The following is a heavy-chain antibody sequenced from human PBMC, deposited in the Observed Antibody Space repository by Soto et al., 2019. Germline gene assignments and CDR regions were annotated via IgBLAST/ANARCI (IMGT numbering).Heavy chain of an antibody. CDR3: ARDLLMVRGVPGRRVGYYHGMDV. CDR2: INAGNGNT. CDR1: GYTFTSYA. V-gene: IGHV1-3*01. D-gene: IGHD3-10*01. J-gene: IGHJ6*02. Sequence: ASVKVSCKASGYTFTSYAMHWVRQAPGQRLEWMGWINAGNGNTKYSQKFQGRVTITRDTSASTAYMELSSLRSEDTAVYYCARDLLMVRGVPGRRVGYYHGMDVCSQATTVTVS.